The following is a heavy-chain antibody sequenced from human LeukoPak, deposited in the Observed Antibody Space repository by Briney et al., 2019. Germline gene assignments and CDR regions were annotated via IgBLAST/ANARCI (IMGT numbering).Heavy chain of an antibody. V-gene: IGHV4-59*01. J-gene: IGHJ1*01. CDR3: ARGGRSTVTNPGDEYFQH. CDR1: GGSISSYY. D-gene: IGHD4-17*01. CDR2: IYYSGST. Sequence: SETLSLTCTVSGGSISSYYWSWIRQPPGKGLEWIGYIYYSGSTNYNPSLKSRATISVDTSKNQFPLKLSSVTAADTAVYYCARGGRSTVTNPGDEYFQHWGQGTLVTVSS.